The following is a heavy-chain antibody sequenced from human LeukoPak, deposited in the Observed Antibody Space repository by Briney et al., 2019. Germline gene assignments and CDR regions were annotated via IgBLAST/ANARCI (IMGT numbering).Heavy chain of an antibody. CDR1: GGSFSGYY. CDR3: ARPLTSFYYMDV. V-gene: IGHV4-34*01. J-gene: IGHJ6*03. Sequence: SETLSLTCGVHGGSFSGYYCNWIRQPPGKGLEWIGSIYYSGSTYYNPSLKSRVTISVDTSKNQLSLKLTSVTAADTAVYYCARPLTSFYYMDVWGIGTTVTVSS. CDR2: IYYSGST. D-gene: IGHD2-21*02.